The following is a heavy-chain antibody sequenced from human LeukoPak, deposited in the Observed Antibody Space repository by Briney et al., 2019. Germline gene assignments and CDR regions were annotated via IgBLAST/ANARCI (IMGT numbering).Heavy chain of an antibody. J-gene: IGHJ5*02. V-gene: IGHV4-59*01. CDR2: IYYSGST. CDR1: GGSISSYY. Sequence: SETLSLTCTVSGGSISSYYWSWIRQPPGKGLEWIGYIYYSGSTNYNPSLKSRVTISVDTSKNLFSLKLSSVTAADTAIYYCARASGGYYNNWFDPWGQGTLVTVSS. D-gene: IGHD3-22*01. CDR3: ARASGGYYNNWFDP.